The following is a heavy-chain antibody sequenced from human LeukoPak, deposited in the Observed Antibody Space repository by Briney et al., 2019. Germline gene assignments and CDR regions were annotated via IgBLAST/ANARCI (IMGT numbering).Heavy chain of an antibody. J-gene: IGHJ5*02. CDR2: ICNSGVT. D-gene: IGHD2-15*01. Sequence: SETLSLTCTVSGGSISDFYWSWIRQSPEKGLEWIGYICNSGVTNYNPTFKSRVTISVDTSKNQFALKLTSVTAADTAMYYCARGGRKVPTSWFDPWGQGTLVTVSS. CDR1: GGSISDFY. CDR3: ARGGRKVPTSWFDP. V-gene: IGHV4-59*12.